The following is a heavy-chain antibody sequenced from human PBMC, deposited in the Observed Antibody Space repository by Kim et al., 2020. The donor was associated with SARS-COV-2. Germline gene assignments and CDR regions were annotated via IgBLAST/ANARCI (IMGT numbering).Heavy chain of an antibody. V-gene: IGHV3-30*18. J-gene: IGHJ3*02. Sequence: GGSLRLSCAASGFTFSSYGMHWVRQAPGKGLEWVAVISYDGSNKYYADSVKGRFTISRDNSKNTLYVQMNSLRVEDTAVYYCAKVALQLRLYAAFDIWGQGTMVTVSS. CDR2: ISYDGSNK. CDR1: GFTFSSYG. CDR3: AKVALQLRLYAAFDI. D-gene: IGHD5-18*01.